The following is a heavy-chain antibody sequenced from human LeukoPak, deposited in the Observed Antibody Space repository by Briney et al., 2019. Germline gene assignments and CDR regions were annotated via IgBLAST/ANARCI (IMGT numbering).Heavy chain of an antibody. V-gene: IGHV3-21*04. CDR2: ISSSTSYI. D-gene: IGHD1-26*01. Sequence: GGSLRLSCAASGFTFSSSTMNWVRQAPGKGLEWVSSISSSTSYIYYADSVKGRFTISRDNSKNTLYLQMNSLRAEDTAIYYCAKEYTGTFSPFPSYFDNWGQGILVSVSS. J-gene: IGHJ4*02. CDR1: GFTFSSST. CDR3: AKEYTGTFSPFPSYFDN.